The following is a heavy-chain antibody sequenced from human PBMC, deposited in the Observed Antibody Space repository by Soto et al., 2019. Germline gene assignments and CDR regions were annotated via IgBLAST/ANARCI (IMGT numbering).Heavy chain of an antibody. V-gene: IGHV1-69*13. CDR2: IIPIFGTA. D-gene: IGHD3-16*01. Sequence: SVKVSCKASGGTFSSYAISWVRHAPGQGLEWMGGIIPIFGTANYAQKFQGRVTITADESTSTAYMELSSLRSEDTAVYYCARVDGDYYYGMDVWGQGTTVTVSS. CDR3: ARVDGDYYYGMDV. J-gene: IGHJ6*02. CDR1: GGTFSSYA.